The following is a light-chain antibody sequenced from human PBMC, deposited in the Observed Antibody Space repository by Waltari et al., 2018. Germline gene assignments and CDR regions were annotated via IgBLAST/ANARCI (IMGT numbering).Light chain of an antibody. CDR1: SNHVGDDHL. CDR3: CSYSTGGSWM. J-gene: IGLJ3*02. CDR2: YAS. V-gene: IGLV2-23*01. Sequence: QSALTPPVSVSGSPGQSVTLPRPGTSNHVGDDHLLSWFPHPHDQAPKLLIFYASKRPAGVSNRFSGSKSGNTASLTISGLQTEDEADYYCCSYSTGGSWMFGGGTKLTVL.